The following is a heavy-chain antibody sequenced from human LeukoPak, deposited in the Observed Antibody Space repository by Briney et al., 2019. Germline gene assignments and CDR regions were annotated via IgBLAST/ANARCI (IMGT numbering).Heavy chain of an antibody. J-gene: IGHJ6*03. Sequence: GGSLRLSCAASGFTFSSYAMSWVRQAPGKGLERVSAISGSGGSTYYADSVKGRFTISRDNSKNTLYLQMNSLRAEDTAVYYCAKYVRLGDYYYYYMDVWGKGTTATVSS. CDR1: GFTFSSYA. V-gene: IGHV3-23*01. D-gene: IGHD3-16*01. CDR2: ISGSGGST. CDR3: AKYVRLGDYYYYYMDV.